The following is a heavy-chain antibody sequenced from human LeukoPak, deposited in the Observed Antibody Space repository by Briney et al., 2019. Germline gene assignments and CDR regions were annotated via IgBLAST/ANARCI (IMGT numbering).Heavy chain of an antibody. D-gene: IGHD5-18*01. Sequence: WGSLRLSCAASGFTFSSYAMSWVRQAPGKGLEWVSAISGSGGSTYYADSVKGRFTISRDNSKNTLYLQMNSLRAEDTAVYYCARGVDTAMAASDYWGQGTLVTVSS. CDR1: GFTFSSYA. CDR3: ARGVDTAMAASDY. V-gene: IGHV3-23*01. J-gene: IGHJ4*02. CDR2: ISGSGGST.